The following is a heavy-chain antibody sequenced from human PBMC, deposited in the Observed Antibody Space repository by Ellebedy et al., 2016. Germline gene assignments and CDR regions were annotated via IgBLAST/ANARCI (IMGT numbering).Heavy chain of an antibody. CDR1: GFTFSDYY. Sequence: GESLKISCAASGFTFSDYYMSWIRQAPGKGLEWVSVIYSGGSTYYADSVKGRFTISRDNSKNTLYLQMNSLRAEDTAVYYCASYGDSRFDYWGQGTLVTVSS. CDR2: IYSGGST. J-gene: IGHJ4*02. V-gene: IGHV3-66*01. D-gene: IGHD4-17*01. CDR3: ASYGDSRFDY.